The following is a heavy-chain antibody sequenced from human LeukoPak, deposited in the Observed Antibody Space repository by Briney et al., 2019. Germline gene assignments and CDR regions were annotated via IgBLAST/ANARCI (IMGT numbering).Heavy chain of an antibody. V-gene: IGHV6-1*01. CDR3: ARDQIEMATIMDCYYGMDV. J-gene: IGHJ6*02. CDR1: GDSVASNRAA. D-gene: IGHD5-24*01. Sequence: SQTLSLTCAISGDSVASNRAAWHWIRQSPSRGLEWLGRTYYTSKWYNDYAVSVKSRLTINPDTSKNQFSLQLNSVTPEDTAVYYCARDQIEMATIMDCYYGMDVWGQGTTVTVSS. CDR2: TYYTSKWYN.